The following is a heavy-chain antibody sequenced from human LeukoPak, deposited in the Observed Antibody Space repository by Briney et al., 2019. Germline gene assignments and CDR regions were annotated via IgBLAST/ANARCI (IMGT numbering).Heavy chain of an antibody. Sequence: SETLSLTCTVSGGSISDFYWSWIRQPPGKGLEWIGYIYHSGSTNHNPSLKSRVALSVDTSKNQFSLKLNSVTAADTAVYYCARGGRGWSGRSWSNYWFFDLWGRGTLVTVSS. CDR3: ARGGRGWSGRSWSNYWFFDL. J-gene: IGHJ2*01. CDR1: GGSISDFY. V-gene: IGHV4-59*01. CDR2: IYHSGST. D-gene: IGHD6-13*01.